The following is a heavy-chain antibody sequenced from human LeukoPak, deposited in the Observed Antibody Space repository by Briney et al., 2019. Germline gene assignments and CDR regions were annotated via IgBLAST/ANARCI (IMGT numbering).Heavy chain of an antibody. CDR2: IKLDGTEK. CDR1: GFTFSSYW. CDR3: ASDRFYFGV. D-gene: IGHD3-16*01. Sequence: GGSLRLSCAASGFTFSSYWMHWVRQAPGKGLEWVANIKLDGTEKYYVDSVKGRFTISRDNAKNSLYLQMNSLRAEDTAVYYCASDRFYFGVWGQGALVTVSS. J-gene: IGHJ4*02. V-gene: IGHV3-7*05.